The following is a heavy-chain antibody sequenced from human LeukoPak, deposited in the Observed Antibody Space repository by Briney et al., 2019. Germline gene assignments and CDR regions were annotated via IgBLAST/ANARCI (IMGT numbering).Heavy chain of an antibody. J-gene: IGHJ4*02. D-gene: IGHD5-12*01. CDR1: GFTFSSYS. V-gene: IGHV3-43D*03. CDR2: ISWDGGST. Sequence: GGSLRLSCAASGFTFSSYSMNWVRQAPGKGLEWVSLISWDGGSTYYADSVKGRFTISRDNSKNSLYLQMNSLRAEDTALYYCAKDFSESGYDSPYFDYWGQGTLVTVSS. CDR3: AKDFSESGYDSPYFDY.